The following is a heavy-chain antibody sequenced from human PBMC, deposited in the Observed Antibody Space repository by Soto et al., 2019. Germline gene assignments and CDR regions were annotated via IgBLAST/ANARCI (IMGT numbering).Heavy chain of an antibody. Sequence: EVQLVESGGGLVEPGGSLRLSCVASGFAFNNAWMNWVRQAPGKGLEWVGRIKNKVAGETTDYAAPVKGRFTISRDDSENTLYLQMIRMKTEDTALYYCTSLDMTEQVQVPHWGQGTLVTVSS. V-gene: IGHV3-15*07. J-gene: IGHJ4*02. CDR2: IKNKVAGETT. D-gene: IGHD3-10*01. CDR3: TSLDMTEQVQVPH. CDR1: GFAFNNAW.